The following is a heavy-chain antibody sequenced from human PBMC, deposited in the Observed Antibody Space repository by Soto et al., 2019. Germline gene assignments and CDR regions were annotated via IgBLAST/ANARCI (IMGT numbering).Heavy chain of an antibody. J-gene: IGHJ5*02. CDR3: AAWGTSTSNP. CDR2: TKPDGSEK. D-gene: IGHD3-16*01. Sequence: PGGSLRLSCAASGFIFNTHWMSWGRQAPEKGLEWVAHTKPDGSEKYYVDSAKGRFTISRDNTRNSLYLQMNSLRADDTALYYCAAWGTSTSNPCGEGTLVTV. V-gene: IGHV3-7*01. CDR1: GFIFNTHW.